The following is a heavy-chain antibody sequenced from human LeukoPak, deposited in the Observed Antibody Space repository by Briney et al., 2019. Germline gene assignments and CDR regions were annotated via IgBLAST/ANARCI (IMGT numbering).Heavy chain of an antibody. J-gene: IGHJ4*02. D-gene: IGHD3-9*01. CDR3: AKASLRYFDWLLDY. V-gene: IGHV3-23*01. CDR1: GFTFSSYA. Sequence: RGSLRLSCAASGFTFSSYAMSWVRQAPGKGLEWVSAISGSGGSTYYADSVKGRFTISRDNSKNTLYLQMNSLRAEDTAVYYCAKASLRYFDWLLDYWGQGTLVTVSS. CDR2: ISGSGGST.